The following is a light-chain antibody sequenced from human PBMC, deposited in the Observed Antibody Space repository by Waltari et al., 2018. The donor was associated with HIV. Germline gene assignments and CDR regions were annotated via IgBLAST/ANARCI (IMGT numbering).Light chain of an antibody. CDR1: SSKIGRYH. CDR2: RNN. Sequence: QSVLTQPPSASRTPGQRVTISCSGSSSKIGRYHVYWYKLLPRTAPKLLIYRNNRRHAGVPDRFSGSKSVTSASLAISGLRSEDEADYYCAAWDGSLSGVVFGGGTKLTVL. CDR3: AAWDGSLSGVV. V-gene: IGLV1-47*01. J-gene: IGLJ2*01.